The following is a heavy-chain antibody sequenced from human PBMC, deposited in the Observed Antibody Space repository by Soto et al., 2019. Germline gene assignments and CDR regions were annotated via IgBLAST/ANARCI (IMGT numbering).Heavy chain of an antibody. CDR3: ARSLTTGVTRDV. Sequence: PSETLSLTCTVSGGSISSSSFHWGWIRQPPGKGLEWIGSIYYSGSTYYNPSLKSRVTISVDTSKNQFSLKLSSVTAADTAVYYCARSLTTGVTRDVWGQGTTVTASS. CDR2: IYYSGST. D-gene: IGHD4-17*01. V-gene: IGHV4-39*01. J-gene: IGHJ6*02. CDR1: GGSISSSSFH.